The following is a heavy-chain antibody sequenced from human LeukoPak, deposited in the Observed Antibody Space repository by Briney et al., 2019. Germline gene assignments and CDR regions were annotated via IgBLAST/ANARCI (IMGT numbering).Heavy chain of an antibody. CDR2: IYYSGST. Sequence: SETLSLTCTVSGGSISSSSYYWGGIRQPPGKGLEWIGSIYYSGSTYYNPSLKSRVTISVDTSKNQFSLTLSSVTAADTAVFYCARHTFYYYDSSGYYERPFDFWGQGTLVTVSS. V-gene: IGHV4-39*01. CDR3: ARHTFYYYDSSGYYERPFDF. J-gene: IGHJ4*02. D-gene: IGHD3-22*01. CDR1: GGSISSSSYY.